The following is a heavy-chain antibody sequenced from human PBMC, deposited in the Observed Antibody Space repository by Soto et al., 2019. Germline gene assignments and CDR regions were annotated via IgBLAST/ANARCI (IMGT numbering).Heavy chain of an antibody. Sequence: HPGGSLRLSCAASGFTFSSYAMSWVRQAPGKGLEWVSAISGSGGSTYYADSVKGRFTISRDNSKNTLYLQMNSLRAEDTAVYYCAKDMVATIVFLSGWPTDYWGQGTLVTVSS. CDR3: AKDMVATIVFLSGWPTDY. J-gene: IGHJ4*02. CDR1: GFTFSSYA. CDR2: ISGSGGST. V-gene: IGHV3-23*01. D-gene: IGHD5-12*01.